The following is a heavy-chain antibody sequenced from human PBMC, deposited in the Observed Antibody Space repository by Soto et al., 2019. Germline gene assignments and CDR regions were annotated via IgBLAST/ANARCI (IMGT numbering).Heavy chain of an antibody. D-gene: IGHD2-21*01. CDR3: AKGVSQYKPLAVIYY. CDR2: ISGSDGRT. J-gene: IGHJ4*01. Sequence: EVQLLESGGGLVRPGGSLRLSCAASGFTFSSYAMSWVRQAPGKGLEWVSTISGSDGRTYSTDSVKGRFTISRDNSRNTAYLQMNSLRVEDTAVYYCAKGVSQYKPLAVIYYWGRGTLVTVSS. CDR1: GFTFSSYA. V-gene: IGHV3-23*01.